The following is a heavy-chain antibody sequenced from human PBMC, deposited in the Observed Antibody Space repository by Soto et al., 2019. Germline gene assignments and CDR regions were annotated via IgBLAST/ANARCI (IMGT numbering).Heavy chain of an antibody. V-gene: IGHV3-9*01. Sequence: EVQLVESGGGLVQPGRSLRLSCAASGFTFDDYAMHWVRQAPGKGLEWVSGSSWNSGSIGYADSVKGRFTISRDNAKNSLYLQMNSLRAEDTALYYCAKDSYDFWSGGVDVWGPGTTVTVSS. J-gene: IGHJ6*02. CDR1: GFTFDDYA. CDR3: AKDSYDFWSGGVDV. D-gene: IGHD3-3*01. CDR2: SSWNSGSI.